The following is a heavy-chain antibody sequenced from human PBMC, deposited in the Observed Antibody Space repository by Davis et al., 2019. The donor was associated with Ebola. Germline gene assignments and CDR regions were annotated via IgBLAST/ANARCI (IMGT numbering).Heavy chain of an antibody. CDR2: IKSKTDGGTT. CDR1: GFTFSNAW. D-gene: IGHD3-10*01. CDR3: TTGLGILWFGEPPSDY. V-gene: IGHV3-15*01. J-gene: IGHJ4*02. Sequence: GESLKISCAASGFTFSNAWMSWVRQAPGKGLEWVGRIKSKTDGGTTDYAAPVKGRFTISRDDSKNTLYLQMNSLKTEDTAVYYCTTGLGILWFGEPPSDYWGQGTLVTVSS.